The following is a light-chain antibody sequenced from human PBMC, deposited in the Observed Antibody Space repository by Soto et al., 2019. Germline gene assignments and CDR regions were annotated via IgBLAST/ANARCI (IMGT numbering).Light chain of an antibody. Sequence: QSALTQPASVSGSPGQSITISCTGTSSDVGGYNYVSWYQQHPGKAPKLMIYDVSNRPSGVSNRFSGSKSGNTASLTTSGLQADDEADYYCSSYTSSSTHNYVFGTGTKLTVL. CDR3: SSYTSSSTHNYV. V-gene: IGLV2-14*01. CDR2: DVS. J-gene: IGLJ1*01. CDR1: SSDVGGYNY.